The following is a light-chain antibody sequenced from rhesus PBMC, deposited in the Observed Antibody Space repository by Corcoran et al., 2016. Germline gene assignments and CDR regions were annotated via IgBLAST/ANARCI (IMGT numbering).Light chain of an antibody. Sequence: DIQMTQSPSSLSASAGDTVTITCRAIQSISSWLAWYQQKPGTAPKLLIYKASSLQSGVPSRFSGSGSGTSLTLATSSLQSYDFATYFCQQYNGSPPTFSRGTKVEIE. CDR1: QSISSW. V-gene: IGKV1-22*01. CDR3: QQYNGSPPT. J-gene: IGKJ1*01. CDR2: KAS.